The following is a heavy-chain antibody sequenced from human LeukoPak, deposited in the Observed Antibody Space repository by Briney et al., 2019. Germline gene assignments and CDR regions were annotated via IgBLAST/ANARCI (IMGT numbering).Heavy chain of an antibody. Sequence: GASVKVSCKASGYTFTSYAMHWVRQAPGQRLEWMGWINAGNGNTKYSQKFQGRVTITRDTSASTAYMELSSLRSEDTAVYYCARVDSSGYYYGYYGMDVWGQGTTVTVSS. D-gene: IGHD3-22*01. V-gene: IGHV1-3*01. CDR3: ARVDSSGYYYGYYGMDV. CDR2: INAGNGNT. CDR1: GYTFTSYA. J-gene: IGHJ6*02.